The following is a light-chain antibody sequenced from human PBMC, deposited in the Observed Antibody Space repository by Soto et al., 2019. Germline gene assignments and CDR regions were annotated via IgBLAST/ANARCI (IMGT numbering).Light chain of an antibody. CDR2: GAS. Sequence: EIVLTQSPATLSLSPGERATLSCRASQSVTANYLAWYQQKPGQAPRLLIYGASSRATGIPARFSGSGSGTDFTLTISSLEPEDFAVYYCQQRSNWPRTFGQGTKVDIK. CDR3: QQRSNWPRT. J-gene: IGKJ1*01. V-gene: IGKV3-11*01. CDR1: QSVTANY.